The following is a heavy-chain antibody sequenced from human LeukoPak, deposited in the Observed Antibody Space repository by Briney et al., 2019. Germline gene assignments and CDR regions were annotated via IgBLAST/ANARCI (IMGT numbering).Heavy chain of an antibody. CDR1: GGSISSGDYS. V-gene: IGHV4-30-4*07. CDR3: ARYWYSSSSTSSSVYYYMDV. Sequence: PSETLSLTCAVSGGSISSGDYSWSWIRQPPGEGLEWIGFIYNSGNTYYNPSLKSRVTLSVDTSKNQFSLNLSSVTAADTAVYYCARYWYSSSSTSSSVYYYMDVWGKGTTVTVSS. J-gene: IGHJ6*03. D-gene: IGHD6-6*01. CDR2: IYNSGNT.